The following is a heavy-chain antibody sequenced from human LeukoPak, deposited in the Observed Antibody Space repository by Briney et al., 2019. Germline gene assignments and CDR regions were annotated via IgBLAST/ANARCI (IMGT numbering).Heavy chain of an antibody. CDR1: GFTFSSYA. V-gene: IGHV3-30-3*01. CDR3: AREEGDSYFDY. CDR2: ISYDGSNK. J-gene: IGHJ4*02. D-gene: IGHD3-10*01. Sequence: GRSLRLSCAASGFTFSSYAMHWVRQAPGKGLEWVAVISYDGSNKYYADSVKSRFTISRDNSKNTLYLQTNSLRAEDTAVYYCAREEGDSYFDYWGQGTLVTVSS.